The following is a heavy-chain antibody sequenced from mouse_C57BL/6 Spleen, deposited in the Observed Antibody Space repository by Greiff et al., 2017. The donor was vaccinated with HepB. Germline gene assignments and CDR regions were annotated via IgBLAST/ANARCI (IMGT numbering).Heavy chain of an antibody. CDR3: ARTARIKY. CDR2: ISYSGST. CDR1: GYSITSGYG. V-gene: IGHV3-2*02. J-gene: IGHJ2*01. Sequence: EVQLVESGPGLVKPSQSLSLTCTVTGYSITSGYGWNWIRQCPGNKLEWMGYISYSGSTNYNPSLKSRISITRDTSKNQFFLQLNSVTTEDTATYYCARTARIKYWGQGTTLTVSS. D-gene: IGHD1-2*01.